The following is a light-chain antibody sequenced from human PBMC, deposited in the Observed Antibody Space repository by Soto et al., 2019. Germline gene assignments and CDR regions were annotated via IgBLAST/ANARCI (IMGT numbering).Light chain of an antibody. CDR2: GAS. CDR1: QSVSRNF. J-gene: IGKJ1*01. CDR3: QQYGSSSGK. V-gene: IGKV3-20*01. Sequence: DIVLTQASDTISPPPLPIASLSCRASQSVSRNFLAWYQQKPGQAPRLLIYGASSRATGIPDRFSGSGSGTDFTLTISRLEPEDFAVYYCQQYGSSSGKCGQGLTVAIK.